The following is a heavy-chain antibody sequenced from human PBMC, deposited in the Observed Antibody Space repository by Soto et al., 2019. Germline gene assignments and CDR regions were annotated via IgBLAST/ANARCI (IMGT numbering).Heavy chain of an antibody. CDR2: TYYRSRWYS. D-gene: IGHD2-15*01. Sequence: QVQLQQSGPGLVKPLQTLSLTCVGSGDTVSSNSVAWNWVRQSPSRGLEWLGRTYYRSRWYSDYAVSVRSRIDINADTSKNQVSLQLNSVTPEDTAVYYCARSEEDSDYYYYGMDVWGQGTTVTVSS. V-gene: IGHV6-1*01. J-gene: IGHJ6*02. CDR1: GDTVSSNSVA. CDR3: ARSEEDSDYYYYGMDV.